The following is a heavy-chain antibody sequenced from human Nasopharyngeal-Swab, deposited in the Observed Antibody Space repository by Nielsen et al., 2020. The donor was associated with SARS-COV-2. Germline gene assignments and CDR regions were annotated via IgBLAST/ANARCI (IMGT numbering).Heavy chain of an antibody. Sequence: ESLTISCAASGFTLRSYDVHWVRQTTGEGLEWVSVIASSGATSYLDSVKGRFTVSRDNVKNSVYLQMNSLRAGDTAVYYCAREQLCIRGTRCLDAFDIWGQGTMVTVSS. CDR2: IASSGAT. J-gene: IGHJ3*02. CDR3: AREQLCIRGTRCLDAFDI. D-gene: IGHD2-2*01. CDR1: GFTLRSYD. V-gene: IGHV3-13*01.